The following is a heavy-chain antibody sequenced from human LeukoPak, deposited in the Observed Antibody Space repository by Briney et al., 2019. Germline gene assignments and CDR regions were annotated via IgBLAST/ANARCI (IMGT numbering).Heavy chain of an antibody. J-gene: IGHJ4*02. Sequence: ASETLSLTCTVSGGSISSSDYYWGWIRQPPGKGLEWIGSIYYSVTTYYNPSLKSRVTISVDTSKNQFSLKLNSVTAADTAVYYCARDPSGAGLDYWGQGTLVTVSS. CDR2: IYYSVTT. CDR1: GGSISSSDYY. D-gene: IGHD3-10*01. V-gene: IGHV4-39*07. CDR3: ARDPSGAGLDY.